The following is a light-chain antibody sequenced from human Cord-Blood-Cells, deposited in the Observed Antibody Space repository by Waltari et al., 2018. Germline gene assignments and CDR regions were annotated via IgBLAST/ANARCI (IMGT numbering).Light chain of an antibody. V-gene: IGKV1-33*01. CDR1: QDISNY. J-gene: IGKJ4*01. CDR3: QQYDNLP. CDR2: DAS. Sequence: DIQMTQSQSPSSASVGDRVTLTCQASQDISNYLNWYQQKPGKAPKPLIYDASNLETGVPSRFSGSGSGTDFTFTISSLQPEDIATYYCQQYDNLPFGGGTKVEIK.